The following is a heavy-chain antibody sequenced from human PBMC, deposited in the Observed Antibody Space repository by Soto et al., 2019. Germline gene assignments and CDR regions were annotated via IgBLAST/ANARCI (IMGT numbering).Heavy chain of an antibody. Sequence: ASVKVSCKGSGYTFTGHYVHWVRQAPGQGLEWMGWINPNSGGTKYAQKFQGWVTMTRDTSISTAYMELSRLKSDDTAVYYCARQGAVILRMHNGLDLCGPGTMVTVSS. CDR1: GYTFTGHY. V-gene: IGHV1-2*04. CDR3: ARQGAVILRMHNGLDL. CDR2: INPNSGGT. J-gene: IGHJ3*01. D-gene: IGHD2-8*01.